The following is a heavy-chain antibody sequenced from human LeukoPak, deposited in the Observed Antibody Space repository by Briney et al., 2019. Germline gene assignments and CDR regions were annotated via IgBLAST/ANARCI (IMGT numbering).Heavy chain of an antibody. V-gene: IGHV4-38-2*02. D-gene: IGHD3-10*01. CDR1: GYSISSGYY. CDR2: IYHSGST. J-gene: IGHJ4*02. Sequence: PSETLSLTCTVSGYSISSGYYWGWIRQPPGKGLEWIGSIYHSGSTYYNPSLKSRVTISVDTSKNQFSMKLSSVTAADKAVYYCARGYGSGSYPFDYWGQGTLVTVSS. CDR3: ARGYGSGSYPFDY.